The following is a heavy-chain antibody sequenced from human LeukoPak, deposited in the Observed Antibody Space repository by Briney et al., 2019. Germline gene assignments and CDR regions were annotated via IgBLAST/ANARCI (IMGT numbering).Heavy chain of an antibody. D-gene: IGHD4-17*01. V-gene: IGHV3-30-3*01. J-gene: IGHJ4*02. CDR3: ARETTYYFDY. CDR2: ISYDGSNE. Sequence: GGSLRLSCAASGFTFSSYAMHWVRQAPGKGLEWVAVISYDGSNEYYADSAKGRFTISRDNSKNTLYLQMNSLRAEDTAVYYCARETTYYFDYWGQGTLVTVSS. CDR1: GFTFSSYA.